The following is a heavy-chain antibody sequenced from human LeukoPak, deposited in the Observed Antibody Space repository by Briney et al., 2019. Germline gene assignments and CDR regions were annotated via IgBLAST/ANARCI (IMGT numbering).Heavy chain of an antibody. Sequence: GGSLRLSCAAFGFTFSSYSMNWVRQAPGKGLEWVSSISSSSSYIYYADSVKGRFTISRDNAKNSLYLQMNSLRAEDTAVYYCARGGRGYSGYEVDYWGQGTLVTVSS. D-gene: IGHD5-12*01. CDR2: ISSSSSYI. J-gene: IGHJ4*02. V-gene: IGHV3-21*01. CDR3: ARGGRGYSGYEVDY. CDR1: GFTFSSYS.